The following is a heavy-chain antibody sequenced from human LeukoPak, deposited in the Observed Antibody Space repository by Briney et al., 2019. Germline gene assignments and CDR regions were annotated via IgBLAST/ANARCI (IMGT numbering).Heavy chain of an antibody. CDR1: GFTVSSNY. CDR3: ARDLGYDSSGYYLALGY. J-gene: IGHJ4*02. D-gene: IGHD3-22*01. Sequence: GGSLRLSCAASGFTVSSNYMSWVRQAPGRGLDWISVIYSGGSTYYADSVKGRFTISRANSKNTLYLQMNSLRAEDTAVYYCARDLGYDSSGYYLALGYWGQGTLVTVSS. V-gene: IGHV3-53*01. CDR2: IYSGGST.